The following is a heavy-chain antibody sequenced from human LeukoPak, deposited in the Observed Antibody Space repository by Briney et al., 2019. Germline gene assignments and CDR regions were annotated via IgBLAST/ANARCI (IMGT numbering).Heavy chain of an antibody. CDR1: GGTFSSYA. CDR3: ARVSIRGGIRRGYSCYEYFQH. J-gene: IGHJ1*01. Sequence: SVKVSCKASGGTFSSYAISWVRQAPGQGLEWMGGIIPIFGTANYAQKFQGRVTITADESTSTAYMELSSLRSEDTAVYYCARVSIRGGIRRGYSCYEYFQHWGQGTLVTVSS. CDR2: IIPIFGTA. D-gene: IGHD5-12*01. V-gene: IGHV1-69*13.